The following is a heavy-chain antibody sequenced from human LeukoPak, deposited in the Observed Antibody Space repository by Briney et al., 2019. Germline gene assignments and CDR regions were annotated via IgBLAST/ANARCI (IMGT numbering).Heavy chain of an antibody. D-gene: IGHD3-3*01. Sequence: SGPTLVNPTETLTLTCTFSGFSLSSTGAGVGWIRQPPGKVLEWLALIYWDDDKRYSPSLKSKLSIIKDTSQNQVVLTMTNVDPVDTATYYCAHFKLTIFDSWGQGNLVTVSS. CDR1: GFSLSSTGAG. J-gene: IGHJ4*02. V-gene: IGHV2-5*02. CDR2: IYWDDDK. CDR3: AHFKLTIFDS.